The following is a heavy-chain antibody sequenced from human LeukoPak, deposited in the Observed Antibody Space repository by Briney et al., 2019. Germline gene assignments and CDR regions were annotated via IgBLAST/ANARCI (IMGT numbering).Heavy chain of an antibody. CDR1: GGSFSGYY. V-gene: IGHV4-34*01. CDR2: INHSGST. CDR3: ARHKLYDYVWGSYRTLAPFDP. J-gene: IGHJ5*02. D-gene: IGHD3-16*02. Sequence: PSGTLSLTCAVYGGSFSGYYWSWIRQPPGKGLEWIGEINHSGSTNYNPSLKSRVTISVDTSKNPFSLTLSSVTAADTAVYYCARHKLYDYVWGSYRTLAPFDPWGQGTLVTVSS.